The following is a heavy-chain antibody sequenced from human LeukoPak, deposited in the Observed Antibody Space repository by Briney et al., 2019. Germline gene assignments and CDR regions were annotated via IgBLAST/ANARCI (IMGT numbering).Heavy chain of an antibody. D-gene: IGHD3-22*01. J-gene: IGHJ4*02. CDR1: GFTVSSNY. Sequence: GGSLRLSCAASGFTVSSNYMSWVRQAPGKGLEWVSVIYSGGSTYYADSVKGRFTISRDNSKNTLYLQMNSLRAEDTAVYYCARDLYDSSGYYTGGFDYWGQGTLVTVSS. CDR2: IYSGGST. V-gene: IGHV3-66*01. CDR3: ARDLYDSSGYYTGGFDY.